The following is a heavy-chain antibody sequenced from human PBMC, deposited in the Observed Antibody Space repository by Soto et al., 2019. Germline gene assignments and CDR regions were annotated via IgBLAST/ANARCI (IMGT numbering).Heavy chain of an antibody. CDR3: AINEGRDVSNFDY. D-gene: IGHD2-15*01. CDR2: IIPMSGAA. Sequence: QVELVQSGAEVKKPGSSVKVSCKASGGTSNNYAISWVRQAPGQGLEWMGAIIPMSGAANYAQKFQGRVTITADASTSTAYMELSSLRSEDTAIYYCAINEGRDVSNFDYWGQGTLVTVSS. CDR1: GGTSNNYA. V-gene: IGHV1-69*01. J-gene: IGHJ4*02.